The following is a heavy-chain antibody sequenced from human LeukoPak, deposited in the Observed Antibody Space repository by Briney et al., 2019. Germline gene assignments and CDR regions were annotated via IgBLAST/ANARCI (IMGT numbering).Heavy chain of an antibody. Sequence: GGSLRLSCAASGFTFSNHGMNRVRQAPGKGLEWVSGISPSGDITYYADSVKGRFTIPRDNSKNTRHLEVISLTAEDTAVYYCAKDDAWLRFGEWSQGTLVTVSS. J-gene: IGHJ4*02. CDR3: AKDDAWLRFGE. V-gene: IGHV3-23*01. CDR2: ISPSGDIT. CDR1: GFTFSNHG. D-gene: IGHD3-10*01.